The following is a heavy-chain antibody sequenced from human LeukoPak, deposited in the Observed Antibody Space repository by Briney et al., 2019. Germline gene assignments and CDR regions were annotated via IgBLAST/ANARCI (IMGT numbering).Heavy chain of an antibody. V-gene: IGHV1-69*13. J-gene: IGHJ5*02. Sequence: SVKVSCKASGGTFSSYAISWVRQAPGQGLEWMGGIIPIFGTANYAQKFQGRVTITADESTSTAYMELSSLRSEDTAVYYCARAELRFFDSNWFDPWGQGTLVTVSS. CDR1: GGTFSSYA. CDR2: IIPIFGTA. D-gene: IGHD3-3*01. CDR3: ARAELRFFDSNWFDP.